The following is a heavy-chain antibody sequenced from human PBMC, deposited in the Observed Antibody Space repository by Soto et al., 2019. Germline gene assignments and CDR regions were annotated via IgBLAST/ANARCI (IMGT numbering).Heavy chain of an antibody. D-gene: IGHD3-16*01. J-gene: IGHJ4*02. V-gene: IGHV3-33*01. CDR1: GFTYG. CDR3: ALGGGGAIRRSYFDY. Sequence: ESGGGVVQPGRSLRLSCAASGFTYGMHWVRQAPGKGLEWVAVTWYDGSNKYYADSVKGRFTISRDNSKNTLYLQMNSLRAEDTAVYYCALGGGGAIRRSYFDYWGQGTLVTVSS. CDR2: TWYDGSNK.